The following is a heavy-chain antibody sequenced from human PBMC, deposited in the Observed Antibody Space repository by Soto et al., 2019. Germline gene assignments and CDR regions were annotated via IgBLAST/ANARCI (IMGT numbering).Heavy chain of an antibody. J-gene: IGHJ4*02. Sequence: ASVKVSCKASGGTFSSYTISWVRQAPGQGLEWMGRIIPILGIANYAQKFQGRVTITADKSTSTAYMELSSLRSEDTAVYYCALTGYSSSWYPHYWGQGTLVTVS. D-gene: IGHD6-13*01. CDR3: ALTGYSSSWYPHY. V-gene: IGHV1-69*02. CDR2: IIPILGIA. CDR1: GGTFSSYT.